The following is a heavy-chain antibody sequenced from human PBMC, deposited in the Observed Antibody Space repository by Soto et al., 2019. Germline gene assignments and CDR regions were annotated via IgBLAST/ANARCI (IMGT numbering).Heavy chain of an antibody. J-gene: IGHJ4*02. CDR3: ARVRYCSTTSCYTGYYFDY. CDR1: GGPISSGDYY. V-gene: IGHV4-30-4*01. Sequence: SETLSLTCTVSGGPISSGDYYWSWIRQPPGKGLEWIGYIYYSGDTYYNPSLKSRVTISVDTSKNQFSLKLSSVTAADTAVYYCARVRYCSTTSCYTGYYFDYWGQGTLVTVSS. D-gene: IGHD2-2*02. CDR2: IYYSGDT.